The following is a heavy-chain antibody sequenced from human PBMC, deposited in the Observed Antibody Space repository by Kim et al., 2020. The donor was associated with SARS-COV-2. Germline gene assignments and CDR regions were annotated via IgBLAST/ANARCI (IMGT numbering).Heavy chain of an antibody. J-gene: IGHJ4*02. CDR2: YSGNT. V-gene: IGHV4-59*09. CDR3: ARGATMIV. D-gene: IGHD3-22*01. Sequence: YSGNTDYNPSLQSRVTLSIDTCKNPFSLRLTSVTPADTAMYYCARGATMIVWGQGTLVTVSS.